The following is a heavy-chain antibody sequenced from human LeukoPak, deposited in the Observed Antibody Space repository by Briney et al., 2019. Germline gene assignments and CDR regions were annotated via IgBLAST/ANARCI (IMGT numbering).Heavy chain of an antibody. CDR3: ARYLEGGYTSSETTYYYYYMDV. CDR2: IHTGGNT. D-gene: IGHD6-6*01. J-gene: IGHJ6*03. V-gene: IGHV4-4*09. CDR1: GGSISSYY. Sequence: PSETLSLTCTVSGGSISSYYWSWIRQPPGKGLEWIGYIHTGGNTNYSPSLKSRVTISVDTSKNQMSLKLSSVTAAGTAVYYCARYLEGGYTSSETTYYYYYMDVWGKGTTVTVSS.